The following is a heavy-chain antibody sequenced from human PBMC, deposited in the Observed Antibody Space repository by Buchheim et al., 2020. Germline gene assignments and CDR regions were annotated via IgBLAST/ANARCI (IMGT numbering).Heavy chain of an antibody. CDR1: GFTFSNYW. D-gene: IGHD3-3*01. CDR2: IKQDGSEK. J-gene: IGHJ6*02. CDR3: ASLLVGFLEWLDYYYGMDV. Sequence: EVQLVESGGGLVQPGGSLRLSCAASGFTFSNYWMSWVRQAPGKGLEWVANIKQDGSEKYYVDSVKGRFTISRDNSKNTLYLQMNSLRAEDTAVYYCASLLVGFLEWLDYYYGMDVWGQGTT. V-gene: IGHV3-7*03.